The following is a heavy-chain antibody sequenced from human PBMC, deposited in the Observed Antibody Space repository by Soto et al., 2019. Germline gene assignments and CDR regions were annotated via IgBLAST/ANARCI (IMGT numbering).Heavy chain of an antibody. CDR3: VKDGGCYRFDC. V-gene: IGHV3-7*01. CDR2: IKTDGSEK. D-gene: IGHD2-15*01. J-gene: IGHJ4*02. Sequence: GGSLRLSCVASGFTFSSVWMGWVRQAPGKGLEWVAMIKTDGSEKTSVDSVKGRFTISRDNAKNSLYLQMDSLRVEDTTVYYCVKDGGCYRFDCWGQGT. CDR1: GFTFSSVW.